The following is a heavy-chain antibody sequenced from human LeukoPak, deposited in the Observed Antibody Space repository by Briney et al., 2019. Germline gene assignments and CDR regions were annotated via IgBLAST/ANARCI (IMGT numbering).Heavy chain of an antibody. CDR2: ISSSSSTI. D-gene: IGHD5-24*01. CDR1: GFTFTRHS. CDR3: AREGWLQFPDAFDI. Sequence: GGSLRLSCAASGFTFTRHSMNWVRQAPGKGLEWVSYISSSSSTIYYADSVKGRFTISRDNAKNSLYLQMNSLRAEDTAVYYCAREGWLQFPDAFDIWGQGTMVTVSS. V-gene: IGHV3-48*01. J-gene: IGHJ3*02.